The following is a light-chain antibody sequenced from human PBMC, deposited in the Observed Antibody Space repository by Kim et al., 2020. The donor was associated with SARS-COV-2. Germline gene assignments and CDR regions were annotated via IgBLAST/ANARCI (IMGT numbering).Light chain of an antibody. CDR2: GAS. Sequence: EIDVTQSPATLSVSPGEGATLSCRASQNIANNLGWYHQKPGQPPRLLIYGASTRAPGVPARFSGGGSGTEFTLSISSLQSEDFGLYYCQHWGTFGQGTKVDIK. CDR1: QNIANN. CDR3: QHWGT. V-gene: IGKV3-15*01. J-gene: IGKJ1*01.